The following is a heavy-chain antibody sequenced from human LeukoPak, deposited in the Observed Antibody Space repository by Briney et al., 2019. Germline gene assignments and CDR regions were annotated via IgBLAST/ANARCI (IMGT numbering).Heavy chain of an antibody. J-gene: IGHJ4*02. V-gene: IGHV4-61*02. D-gene: IGHD6-19*01. Sequence: PSQTLSLTCTVSGGSISSGSYYWSWIRQPAGKGLEWIGRIYTGGSTNYNPSLKSRVTISVDTSKNQFSLKLSSVTAADTAVYYCARDVKYSSGWYFDYWGQGTLVTVSS. CDR1: GGSISSGSYY. CDR3: ARDVKYSSGWYFDY. CDR2: IYTGGST.